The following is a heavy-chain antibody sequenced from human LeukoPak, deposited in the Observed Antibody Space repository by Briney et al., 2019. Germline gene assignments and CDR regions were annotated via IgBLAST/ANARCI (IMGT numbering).Heavy chain of an antibody. CDR3: TRHHMGAFDI. J-gene: IGHJ3*02. CDR2: IRSKANSSAT. V-gene: IGHV3-73*01. Sequence: GGSLRLSCAASGFTFSGSAIHWVRQASGKGLEWVGRIRSKANSSATAYAASVKGRFTISRDDSQDTAYMQMNSLKTEDTAVYYCTRHHMGAFDIWGQGTMVTVSS. CDR1: GFTFSGSA. D-gene: IGHD3-16*01.